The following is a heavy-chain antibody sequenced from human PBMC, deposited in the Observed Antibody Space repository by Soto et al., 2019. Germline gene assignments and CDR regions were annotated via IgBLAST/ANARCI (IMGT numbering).Heavy chain of an antibody. D-gene: IGHD6-6*01. Sequence: QVQLVQSGAEVKKPGSSVKVSCKASGDTFNTYAVSWVRQAPGQGLEWVGGIIPLFGTANHAHNFEGSVTINADESTGTVAMEWGSLKSEGTAVYYCARRVYISSSRGFACWGQGTLVTVSS. J-gene: IGHJ4*02. CDR1: GDTFNTYA. CDR2: IIPLFGTA. V-gene: IGHV1-69*12. CDR3: ARRVYISSSRGFAC.